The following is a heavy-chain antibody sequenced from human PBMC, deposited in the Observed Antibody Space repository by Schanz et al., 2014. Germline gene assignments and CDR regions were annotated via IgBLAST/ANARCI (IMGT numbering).Heavy chain of an antibody. J-gene: IGHJ4*02. V-gene: IGHV3-21*04. D-gene: IGHD3-10*01. CDR3: AKTLGGAGLTLYFDH. CDR2: ISRSSSSI. Sequence: EVQLVESGGGLVQPGGSLSLSCAASGFTFSSYSMNWVRQAPGKGLEWVSSISRSSSSIYYADSVRGRFTISRDNFKNRLYLQMNSLRLEDTAIYYCAKTLGGAGLTLYFDHWGQGSLVTVSS. CDR1: GFTFSSYS.